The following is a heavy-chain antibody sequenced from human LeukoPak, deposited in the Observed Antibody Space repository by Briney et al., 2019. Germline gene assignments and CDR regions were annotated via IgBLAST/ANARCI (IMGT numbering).Heavy chain of an antibody. J-gene: IGHJ4*02. CDR1: GFAFSSYA. V-gene: IGHV3-30-3*01. D-gene: IGHD6-13*01. CDR2: ISYDGSNK. Sequence: GGSLRLSCAASGFAFSSYAMHWVRQAPGKGLEWVAVISYDGSNKYYADSVKGRFTISRDNSKNTLYLQMNSLRAEDTAVYYCARDGNLRSIAAAAPDYWGQGTLVTVSS. CDR3: ARDGNLRSIAAAAPDY.